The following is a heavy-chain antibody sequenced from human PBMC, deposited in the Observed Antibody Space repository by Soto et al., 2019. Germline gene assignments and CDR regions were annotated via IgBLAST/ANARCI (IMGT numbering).Heavy chain of an antibody. V-gene: IGHV3-23*01. Sequence: PGGSLRLSCAASGCTFSSYAMSWVRQAPGKGLEWVSAISGSGGSTYYADSVKGRFTISRDNSKNTLYLQMNSLRAEDTAVYYCAKDQGSSSSSQGTSWYWGQGTLVTVSS. CDR1: GCTFSSYA. D-gene: IGHD6-6*01. CDR2: ISGSGGST. CDR3: AKDQGSSSSSQGTSWY. J-gene: IGHJ4*02.